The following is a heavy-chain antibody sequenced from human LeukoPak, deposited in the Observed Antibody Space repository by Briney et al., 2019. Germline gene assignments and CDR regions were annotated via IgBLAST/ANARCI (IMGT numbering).Heavy chain of an antibody. J-gene: IGHJ3*02. CDR2: ISWNSGSI. Sequence: GGSLRLSCAASGFTFDDYAMHWVRQAPGKGLEWVSGISWNSGSIGYADSVKGRFTISRDNAKNSLYLQMNSLRAEDTAVYYCARTYYDILTGSKDAFDIWGQGTMVTVSS. V-gene: IGHV3-9*01. CDR3: ARTYYDILTGSKDAFDI. CDR1: GFTFDDYA. D-gene: IGHD3-9*01.